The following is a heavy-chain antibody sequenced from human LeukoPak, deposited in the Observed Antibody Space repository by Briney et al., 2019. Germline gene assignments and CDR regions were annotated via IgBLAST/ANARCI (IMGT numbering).Heavy chain of an antibody. J-gene: IGHJ4*02. Sequence: GGTLRLSCAASGFTFSSYGMSWVRQAPGKGLEWVSAISGSGGSTYYADSVKGRFTISRDNSKNTLYLQMNSLRAEDTAVYYCAKDKEGYYDSSGYWDYWGQGTLVTVSS. CDR1: GFTFSSYG. D-gene: IGHD3-22*01. V-gene: IGHV3-23*01. CDR3: AKDKEGYYDSSGYWDY. CDR2: ISGSGGST.